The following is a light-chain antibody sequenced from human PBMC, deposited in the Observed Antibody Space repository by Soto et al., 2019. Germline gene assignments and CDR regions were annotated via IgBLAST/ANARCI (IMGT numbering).Light chain of an antibody. CDR1: QSVSSY. CDR3: QQRSNWPFMYT. CDR2: DAS. J-gene: IGKJ2*01. V-gene: IGKV3-11*01. Sequence: EIVWTQSPATLSLSPGERATLSCRASQSVSSYLAWYQQKPGQAPRLLIYDASNRATGIPARFSGSGSGTDFTLTISCLEPEDFAVYYCQQRSNWPFMYTFGQGTKLEIK.